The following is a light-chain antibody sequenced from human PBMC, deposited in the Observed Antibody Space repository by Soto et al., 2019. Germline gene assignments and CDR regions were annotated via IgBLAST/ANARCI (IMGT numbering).Light chain of an antibody. CDR3: QQSWT. Sequence: EIVMTQSPATLYVSPGERATLSCRASQSVSSNLAWYQQKPGQAPRLVIYGASTRATGIPARFSGSGSGTEFTLTISSLQSEDFAVYYCQQSWTFGQGTKVEIK. CDR1: QSVSSN. J-gene: IGKJ1*01. V-gene: IGKV3-15*01. CDR2: GAS.